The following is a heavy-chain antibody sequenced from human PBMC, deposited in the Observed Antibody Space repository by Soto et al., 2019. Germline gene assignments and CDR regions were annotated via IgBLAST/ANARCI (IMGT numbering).Heavy chain of an antibody. D-gene: IGHD3-16*01. CDR2: ISAYNGNT. V-gene: IGHV1-18*01. CDR3: ATDYYVWGSRSAFDI. CDR1: GYTFTSYG. J-gene: IGHJ3*02. Sequence: QVQLVQSGAEVKKPGASVKVSCKASGYTFTSYGISWVRQAPGQGREWMGWISAYNGNTHYAQKLQGRVTMTTDTSTSTAYMELRSLRSDDTAVYYCATDYYVWGSRSAFDIWGQGTMVTVSS.